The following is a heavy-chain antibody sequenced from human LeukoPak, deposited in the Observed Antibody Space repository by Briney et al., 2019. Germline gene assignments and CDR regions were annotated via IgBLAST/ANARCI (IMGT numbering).Heavy chain of an antibody. J-gene: IGHJ4*02. D-gene: IGHD3-22*01. CDR2: INPSGGST. Sequence: ASVKVSCKASGYTFTSYYIHWVRQAPGQGLEWMGIINPSGGSTSYAQKFQGRVTMTRDTSTSTVYMELSSLRSEDTAVYYCARYDSSGYYDYWGQGTLVTVSS. CDR1: GYTFTSYY. CDR3: ARYDSSGYYDY. V-gene: IGHV1-46*01.